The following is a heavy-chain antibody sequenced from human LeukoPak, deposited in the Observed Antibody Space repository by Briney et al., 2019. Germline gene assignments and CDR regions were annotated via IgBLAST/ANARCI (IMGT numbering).Heavy chain of an antibody. CDR1: GFTFSSYA. Sequence: TGGSLRLSCAASGFTFSSYAMSWVRQAPGKGLEWVSAISGSGGSTYYADSVKGRFTISRDNSKNTLYLQMNSLRAEDTAVYYCAKGSVLLWFGELFPDPGPDKRGYFDYWGQGTLVTVSS. D-gene: IGHD3-10*01. CDR2: ISGSGGST. V-gene: IGHV3-23*01. J-gene: IGHJ4*02. CDR3: AKGSVLLWFGELFPDPGPDKRGYFDY.